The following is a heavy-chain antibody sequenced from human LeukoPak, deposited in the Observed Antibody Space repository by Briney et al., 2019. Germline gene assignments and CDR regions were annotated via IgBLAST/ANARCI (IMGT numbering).Heavy chain of an antibody. Sequence: ASVKVPCKASGGTFSSYAISWVRQAPGHGLEWMGGIIPIFGTANYAQKFQGRVTITTDESTSTAYMELSSLRSEDTAVYYCARDPRHDSSGYGFGNAFDIWGQGTMVIVSS. V-gene: IGHV1-69*05. CDR2: IIPIFGTA. J-gene: IGHJ3*02. D-gene: IGHD3-22*01. CDR1: GGTFSSYA. CDR3: ARDPRHDSSGYGFGNAFDI.